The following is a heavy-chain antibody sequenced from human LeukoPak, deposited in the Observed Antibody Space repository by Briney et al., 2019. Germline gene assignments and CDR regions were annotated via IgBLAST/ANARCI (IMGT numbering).Heavy chain of an antibody. CDR1: GGSISSYY. D-gene: IGHD2-2*01. Sequence: PSETLSLTCTVSGGSISSYYWSWIRQPAGKGLEWIGRIYTSGSTNYNPSLKSRVTLSADTSKNQFSLKLSSVTAADTAVYYCARDGDIVVVPAAQGNYYYMDVWGKGTTVTVSS. CDR3: ARDGDIVVVPAAQGNYYYMDV. CDR2: IYTSGST. J-gene: IGHJ6*03. V-gene: IGHV4-4*07.